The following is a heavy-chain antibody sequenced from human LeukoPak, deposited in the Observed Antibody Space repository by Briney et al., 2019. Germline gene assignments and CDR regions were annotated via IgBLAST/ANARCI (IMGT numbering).Heavy chain of an antibody. CDR3: ARDGLLMGEFDP. V-gene: IGHV4-30-2*01. CDR1: GGSISSGGYS. J-gene: IGHJ5*02. D-gene: IGHD1-26*01. CDR2: IYHSGST. Sequence: PSQTLSLTCAVSGGSISSGGYSWRWIRQPPGKGLEWIGYIYHSGSTYYNPSLKSRVTISVDRSKNQFSLKLSSVTAADTAVYYCARDGLLMGEFDPWGQGTLVTVSS.